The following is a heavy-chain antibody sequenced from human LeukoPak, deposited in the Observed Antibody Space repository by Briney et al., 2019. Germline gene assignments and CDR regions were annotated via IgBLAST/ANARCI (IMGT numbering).Heavy chain of an antibody. CDR2: INHSGGT. D-gene: IGHD4-17*01. CDR3: ARGDTVTGTFDY. Sequence: SETLSLTCTVSGGSISSGGYYWSWFRQPPGKGLEWIGEINHSGGTNYNPSLKSRVTISVDTSKNQFSLKLSSVTAADTAVYYCARGDTVTGTFDYWGQGTLVTVSS. CDR1: GGSISSGGYY. J-gene: IGHJ4*02. V-gene: IGHV4-39*07.